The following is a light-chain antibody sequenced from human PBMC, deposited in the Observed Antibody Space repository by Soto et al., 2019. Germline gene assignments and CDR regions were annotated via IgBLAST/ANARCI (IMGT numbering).Light chain of an antibody. CDR2: GAS. CDR3: QQYGSSPWT. CDR1: QTVTSNY. V-gene: IGKV3-20*01. Sequence: EIVLTQSPGTLSSSPGERATLSCRASQTVTSNYLAWYQQKPGQAPRLLFFGASIRATGLPDRFSGGGSGTDFTLTISRLEPEDFAVYYCQQYGSSPWTFGQGTKVDI. J-gene: IGKJ1*01.